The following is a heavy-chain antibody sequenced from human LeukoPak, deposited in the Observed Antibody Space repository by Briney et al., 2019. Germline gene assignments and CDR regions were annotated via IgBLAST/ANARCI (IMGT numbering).Heavy chain of an antibody. V-gene: IGHV3-43*02. D-gene: IGHD3-9*01. J-gene: IGHJ4*02. CDR1: GFTFDDYA. CDR3: AKDGPHYDILSWQDY. CDR2: LSGDGGST. Sequence: GGFLRLSCAASGFTFDDYAMHWVRLAPGKGLEWVSLLSGDGGSTYYADSVKGRFTISRDNSRTSLYLQTNSLRTEDTALYYCAKDGPHYDILSWQDYWGQGTLVTVSS.